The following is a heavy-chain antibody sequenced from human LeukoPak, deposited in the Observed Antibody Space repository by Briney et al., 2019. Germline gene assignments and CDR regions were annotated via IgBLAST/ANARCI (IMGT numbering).Heavy chain of an antibody. J-gene: IGHJ4*01. V-gene: IGHV4-59*08. CDR2: IYYSGST. CDR1: GRSISSYY. D-gene: IGHD1-1*01. CDR3: ARHMGLGYTYFYPYFDY. Sequence: PSETLSLTCAVSGRSISSYYGRWIRQPPGKGLEWSGYIYYSGSTNYNPSLKSRVTISVDTSKHQSSLKLSSVTAADTAVYYCARHMGLGYTYFYPYFDYWGQGTLVTVSS.